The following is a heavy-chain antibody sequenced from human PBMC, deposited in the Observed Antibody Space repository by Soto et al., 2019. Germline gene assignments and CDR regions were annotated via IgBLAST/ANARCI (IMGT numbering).Heavy chain of an antibody. D-gene: IGHD1-1*01. CDR1: GYTFTSYG. Sequence: ASVKVSCKASGYTFTSYGISWVRQAPGQGLEWMGWISAYNGNTNYAQKLQGRVTMTTDTSTSTAYMELRSLKTEDTAVYYCTRLNDVSVVFDYWGQGALVTVSS. J-gene: IGHJ4*02. CDR2: ISAYNGNT. CDR3: TRLNDVSVVFDY. V-gene: IGHV1-18*01.